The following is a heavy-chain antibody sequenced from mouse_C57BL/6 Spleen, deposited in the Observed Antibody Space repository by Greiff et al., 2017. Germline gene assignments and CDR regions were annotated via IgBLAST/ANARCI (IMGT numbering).Heavy chain of an antibody. V-gene: IGHV1-55*01. Sequence: QVQLKQPGAELVKPGASVKMSCKASGYTFTSYWITWVKQRPGQGLEWIGDIYPGSGSTNYNEKFKSKATLTVDTSSSTAYMQLSSLTSEDSAVYYCARYDYYGSSYGYFDVWGTGTTVTVSS. CDR3: ARYDYYGSSYGYFDV. D-gene: IGHD1-1*01. J-gene: IGHJ1*03. CDR2: IYPGSGST. CDR1: GYTFTSYW.